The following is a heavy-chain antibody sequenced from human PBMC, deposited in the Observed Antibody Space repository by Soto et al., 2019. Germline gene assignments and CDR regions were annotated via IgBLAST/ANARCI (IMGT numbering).Heavy chain of an antibody. CDR2: IYSGGST. Sequence: GGSLRLSCAASGFTVSSNYMSWVRQAPGKGLGWVSVIYSGGSTYYADSVKGRFTISRDNSKNTLYLQMNSLRVEDTAVYYCARAGPNSSGWYGYWGQGTLVTVSS. D-gene: IGHD6-19*01. CDR1: GFTVSSNY. CDR3: ARAGPNSSGWYGY. J-gene: IGHJ4*02. V-gene: IGHV3-53*01.